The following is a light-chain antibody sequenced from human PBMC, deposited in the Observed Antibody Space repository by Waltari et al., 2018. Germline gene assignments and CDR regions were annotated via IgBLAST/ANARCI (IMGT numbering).Light chain of an antibody. Sequence: EIVMTQSPATLSVSPGERATLPCRASQSVSSNFAWSQQKTGHAPRLLFYVASTRATGIPARFSGSGSGTEFTLTISSLQSEDFAVYYCQQYNNWPLTFGGGTKVEIK. V-gene: IGKV3-15*01. J-gene: IGKJ4*01. CDR2: VAS. CDR3: QQYNNWPLT. CDR1: QSVSSN.